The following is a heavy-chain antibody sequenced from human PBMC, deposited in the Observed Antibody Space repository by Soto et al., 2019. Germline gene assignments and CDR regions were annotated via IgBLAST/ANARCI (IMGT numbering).Heavy chain of an antibody. J-gene: IGHJ4*02. CDR1: EFTFSTYS. CDR2: ISSSRSYI. V-gene: IGHV3-21*02. Sequence: EVQLVESGGGLVKPGGSLRLSCAASEFTFSTYSMNWVRQAPGKGLEWVSFISSSRSYIYYADSVKGRFTISRDNAKNSLYLQMTSLRAEDTAVYYCARSSDYNYYFDYWGQGTLVTVSS. D-gene: IGHD3-22*01. CDR3: ARSSDYNYYFDY.